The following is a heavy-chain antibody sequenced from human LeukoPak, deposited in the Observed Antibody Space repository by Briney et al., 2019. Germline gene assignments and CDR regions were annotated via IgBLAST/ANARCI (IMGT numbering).Heavy chain of an antibody. Sequence: GGSLRLSCAASGFTFSNYALHWVRQAPGKGLEYVSAISSNGDATFYENSVKGRFTISRDNSKNTLYLQMGSLRAEDMAVYYCVRVGNYREFDYWGQGTLVTVSS. D-gene: IGHD1-7*01. CDR3: VRVGNYREFDY. J-gene: IGHJ4*02. V-gene: IGHV3-64*01. CDR1: GFTFSNYA. CDR2: ISSNGDAT.